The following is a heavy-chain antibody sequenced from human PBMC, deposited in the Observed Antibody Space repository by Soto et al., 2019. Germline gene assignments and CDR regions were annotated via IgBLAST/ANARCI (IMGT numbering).Heavy chain of an antibody. D-gene: IGHD1-26*01. CDR3: ARVGATSRDFGY. V-gene: IGHV4-59*01. CDR2: IYYGGST. Sequence: SETLSLTCTVSDGSISTYYWSWIRQPPGKGLEWIGYIYYGGSTYYNPSLKSRVTISVDTSKNQFSLKVSSVTAADTAVYYCARVGATSRDFGYWGQGALVTVSS. J-gene: IGHJ4*02. CDR1: DGSISTYY.